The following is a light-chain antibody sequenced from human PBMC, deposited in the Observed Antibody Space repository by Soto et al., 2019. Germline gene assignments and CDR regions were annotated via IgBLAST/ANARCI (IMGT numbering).Light chain of an antibody. CDR1: SGHSSYA. V-gene: IGLV4-69*01. CDR3: QTWGTGGVV. Sequence: QLVLTQSPSASASLGASVKLTCTLSSGHSSYATAWHQQQPEKGPRYLMKLNSDGSHSKGDGIPDRFSGSSSEAERYLTISSLQSEDEADYYCQTWGTGGVVFGGGTKLTVL. J-gene: IGLJ2*01. CDR2: LNSDGSH.